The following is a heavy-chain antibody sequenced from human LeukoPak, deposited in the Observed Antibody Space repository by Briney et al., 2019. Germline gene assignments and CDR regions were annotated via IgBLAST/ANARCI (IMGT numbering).Heavy chain of an antibody. Sequence: PGGSLRLSCAASGFNFSSYAMSWVRQAPGKGLEWVSVISGSGGSTYYADSVKGRFTISRDNSKNTLYLQMNSLRAEDTAVYYCARGGDVVVPAARGRFDYWGQGTLVTVSS. CDR3: ARGGDVVVPAARGRFDY. V-gene: IGHV3-23*01. J-gene: IGHJ4*02. CDR2: ISGSGGST. D-gene: IGHD2-2*01. CDR1: GFNFSSYA.